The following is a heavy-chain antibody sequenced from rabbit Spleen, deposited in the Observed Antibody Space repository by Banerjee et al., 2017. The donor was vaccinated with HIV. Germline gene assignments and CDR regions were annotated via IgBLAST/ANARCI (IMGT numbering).Heavy chain of an antibody. CDR1: GIDFSGGYD. CDR3: ARDAGSGDYIDVYFDL. J-gene: IGHJ4*01. V-gene: IGHV1S45*01. CDR2: VFTGNLKT. Sequence: QVVESGGGLVQPEGSLTLTCKASGIDFSGGYDMCWVRLAPGKGLEWIGCVFTGNLKTYYASWAKGRFTISKTSSTTVTLQMTSLTVADTATYFCARDAGSGDYIDVYFDLWGQGTLVTVS. D-gene: IGHD8-1*01.